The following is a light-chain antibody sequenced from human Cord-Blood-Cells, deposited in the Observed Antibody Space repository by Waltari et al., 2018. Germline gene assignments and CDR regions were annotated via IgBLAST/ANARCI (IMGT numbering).Light chain of an antibody. J-gene: IGLJ2*01. V-gene: IGLV2-23*02. CDR1: SSDVGSYNL. CDR2: EVS. Sequence: QSALTQPASVSGSPGQSITISCTGTSSDVGSYNLVSWYQQHPGKAPKLMIYEVSKRPSGVSNRFSGSKSDNTASRTISGLQAEDEADYYCCSYAGSSTFVVFGGGTKLTVL. CDR3: CSYAGSSTFVV.